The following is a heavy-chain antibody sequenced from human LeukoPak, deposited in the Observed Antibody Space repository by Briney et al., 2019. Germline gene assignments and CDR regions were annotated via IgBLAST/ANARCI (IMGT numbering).Heavy chain of an antibody. J-gene: IGHJ6*03. D-gene: IGHD3-3*02. Sequence: SETLSLTCTVSGGSNSPYYWSWIRQPPGKGLEWIGYIYYSGSTNYNPSLKSRVTISVDTSKNQFSLKLSSVTAADTAVYYCARAFCPGYYSYMAVWGKGTTVTVSS. V-gene: IGHV4-59*01. CDR1: GGSNSPYY. CDR2: IYYSGST. CDR3: ARAFCPGYYSYMAV.